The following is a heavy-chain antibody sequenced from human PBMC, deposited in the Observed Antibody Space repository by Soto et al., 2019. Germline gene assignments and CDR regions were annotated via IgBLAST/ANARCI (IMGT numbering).Heavy chain of an antibody. D-gene: IGHD2-15*01. Sequence: EVQLVESGGGLVQPGGSLRLSCAASGFTFSSYSMNWVRQAPGKGLEWVSYISSSSSTIYYADSVKGRFTISRDNAKNSLYLQMNSLRAEDTAVYYCARDEYCSGGSCYYDYWGQGTLVTVSS. CDR3: ARDEYCSGGSCYYDY. V-gene: IGHV3-48*01. J-gene: IGHJ4*02. CDR1: GFTFSSYS. CDR2: ISSSSSTI.